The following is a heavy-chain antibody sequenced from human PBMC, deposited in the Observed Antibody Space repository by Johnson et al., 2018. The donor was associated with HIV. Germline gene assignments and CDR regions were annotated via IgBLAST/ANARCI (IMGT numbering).Heavy chain of an antibody. D-gene: IGHD3-22*01. V-gene: IGHV3-33*06. Sequence: QMLLVESGGGLVQPGGSLRLSCAASGFTFSSYGMHWVRQAPGTGLEWVAVIWYDGSNKYYADSVKGRFTISRDNSKNTLYLQMNSLRAEDTAVYYCAKDLDSSGYYSLTDAFDIWGQGTMVTVSS. CDR2: IWYDGSNK. CDR3: AKDLDSSGYYSLTDAFDI. J-gene: IGHJ3*02. CDR1: GFTFSSYG.